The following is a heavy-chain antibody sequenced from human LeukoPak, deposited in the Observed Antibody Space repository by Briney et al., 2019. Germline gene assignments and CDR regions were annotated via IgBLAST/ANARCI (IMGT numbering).Heavy chain of an antibody. V-gene: IGHV4-34*01. CDR3: ARGPIAARRTYYYYGMDV. CDR2: INHSGST. Sequence: SETLSLTCAVYGGSFSGYYWSWIRQPPGKGLEWIGEINHSGSTNYNPSLKSRVTISVDTSKNQFSLKLSSVTAADTAVYYCARGPIAARRTYYYYGMDVWGQGTTVTVSS. D-gene: IGHD6-6*01. J-gene: IGHJ6*02. CDR1: GGSFSGYY.